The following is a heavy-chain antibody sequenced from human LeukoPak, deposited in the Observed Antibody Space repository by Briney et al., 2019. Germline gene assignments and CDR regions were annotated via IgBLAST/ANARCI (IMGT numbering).Heavy chain of an antibody. J-gene: IGHJ4*02. D-gene: IGHD5-12*01. V-gene: IGHV4-34*01. CDR1: GGSFSGYY. CDR2: INHSGNI. CDR3: ASGGGYSGYPSFDY. Sequence: SETLSLTCAVYGGSFSGYYWSWIRQPSGKGLEWIGAINHSGNINCNPSLKSRVTISIDTSKNQFSLKLSSVTAADTAVYYCASGGGYSGYPSFDYWGQGTLVTVSS.